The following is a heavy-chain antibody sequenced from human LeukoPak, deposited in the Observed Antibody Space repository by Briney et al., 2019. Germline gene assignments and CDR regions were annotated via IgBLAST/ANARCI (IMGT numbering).Heavy chain of an antibody. Sequence: ASVKVSCKASGYTFTGYYMHWVRQAPGQGLEWMGWINPNSGGTNYAQKFQGMVTMTRDTSISTAYMALSRPRSDDTAVYYCDRTKQQLATPFDYWGQGTLVTVSS. J-gene: IGHJ4*02. CDR2: INPNSGGT. CDR3: DRTKQQLATPFDY. D-gene: IGHD6-13*01. CDR1: GYTFTGYY. V-gene: IGHV1-2*02.